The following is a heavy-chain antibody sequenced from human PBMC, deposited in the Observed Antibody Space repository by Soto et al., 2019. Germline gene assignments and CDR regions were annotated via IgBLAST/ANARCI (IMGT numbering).Heavy chain of an antibody. D-gene: IGHD5-12*01. CDR1: GFTFSSHA. CDR3: AKTPGGVATIYRIYYFDY. Sequence: GGSLRLSCAASGFTFSSHAMSWVRQAPGKGLEWVSAISGSGGSTYYADSVKGRFTISRDNSKNTLYLQMNSLRAEDTAVYYCAKTPGGVATIYRIYYFDYWGQGTLVTVSS. J-gene: IGHJ4*02. V-gene: IGHV3-23*01. CDR2: ISGSGGST.